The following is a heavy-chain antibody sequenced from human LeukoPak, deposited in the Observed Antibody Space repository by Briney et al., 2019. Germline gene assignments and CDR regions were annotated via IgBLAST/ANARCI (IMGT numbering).Heavy chain of an antibody. Sequence: GGSLRLSCAASGFTFSSYSMNWFRQAPGRGLEWVSSISSSSLYIYYADSVKGRFTISRDNAKNSLFLQMNSLRAEDTAVYYCARVPSTTTLRAPLDYWGQGTLVTVSS. J-gene: IGHJ4*02. V-gene: IGHV3-21*01. CDR3: ARVPSTTTLRAPLDY. CDR2: ISSSSLYI. CDR1: GFTFSSYS. D-gene: IGHD4-17*01.